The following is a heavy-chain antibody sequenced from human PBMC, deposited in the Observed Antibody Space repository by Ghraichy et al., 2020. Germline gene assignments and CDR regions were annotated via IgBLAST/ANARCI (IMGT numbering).Heavy chain of an antibody. CDR3: ARGSWGEGWNHIGD. D-gene: IGHD3-16*01. Sequence: GGSLRLSCAASGFPFRSHGMFWVRQAPGKGLEWVSLVSYGGDNQYYADSVKGRFTVSRDNSQNTVYLQMNGLRREDTAIYYCARGSWGEGWNHIGDWGQGNPVNVSS. CDR1: GFPFRSHG. J-gene: IGHJ4*02. CDR2: VSYGGDNQ. V-gene: IGHV3-30*03.